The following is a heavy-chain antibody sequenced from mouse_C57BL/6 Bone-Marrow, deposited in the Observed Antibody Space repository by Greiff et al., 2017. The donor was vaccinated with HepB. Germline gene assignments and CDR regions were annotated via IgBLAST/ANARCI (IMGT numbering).Heavy chain of an antibody. Sequence: VQLVESGAELVKPGASVKLSCKASGYTFTEYTIHWVKQRSGQGLGWIGWFYPGSGSIKYNEKFKDKATLTADKSSSTVYMELSRLTSEDSAVYFCARHFYGNYEGYYFDYWGQGTTLTVSS. CDR1: GYTFTEYT. V-gene: IGHV1-62-2*01. CDR3: ARHFYGNYEGYYFDY. CDR2: FYPGSGSI. J-gene: IGHJ2*01. D-gene: IGHD2-1*01.